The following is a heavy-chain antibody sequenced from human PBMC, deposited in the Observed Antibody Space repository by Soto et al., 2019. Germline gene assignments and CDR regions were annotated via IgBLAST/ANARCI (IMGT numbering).Heavy chain of an antibody. CDR2: ISAYNGNT. CDR1: GYTFTSYG. J-gene: IGHJ1*01. Sequence: QVQLVQSGAEVKKPGASVKVSCKASGYTFTSYGISWVRQAPGQGLEWMGWISAYNGNTNYAQKLQGRVTMTTDTTTSTAYVGVRGLRSDATAVYYCAGESRRYNGGWQKYCQHWGQGTLVTVSS. CDR3: AGESRRYNGGWQKYCQH. D-gene: IGHD6-25*01. V-gene: IGHV1-18*01.